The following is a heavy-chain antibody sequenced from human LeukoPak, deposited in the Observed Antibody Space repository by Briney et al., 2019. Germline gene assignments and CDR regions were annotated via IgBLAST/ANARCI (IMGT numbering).Heavy chain of an antibody. J-gene: IGHJ4*02. CDR3: ARIRIAAAGTPRGFHYFDY. CDR1: GGSISSSSYY. CDR2: IYYSGST. Sequence: SETLSLTCTVSGGSISSSSYYWGWIRQPPGKGLEWIGSIYYSGSTYYNPSLKSRVTISVDTSKNQFSLKLSSVTAADTAVYYCARIRIAAAGTPRGFHYFDYWGQGTLVTVSS. V-gene: IGHV4-39*01. D-gene: IGHD6-13*01.